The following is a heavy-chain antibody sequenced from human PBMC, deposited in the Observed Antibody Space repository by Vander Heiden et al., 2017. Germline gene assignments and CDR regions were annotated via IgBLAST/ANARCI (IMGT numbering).Heavy chain of an antibody. V-gene: IGHV3-21*01. Sequence: EVQLVVSGGGLVKPGGSLRLSCAASGFTFSSYCRHGVRPARGKGLGLVSSISSSSSYIYYADAKKGRFTICRDNAKNSLFLQINRMSDEDTAVYCCARGVVATIRAFDIWGQGTMVTVSS. D-gene: IGHD5-12*01. CDR2: ISSSSSYI. J-gene: IGHJ3*02. CDR3: ARGVVATIRAFDI. CDR1: GFTFSSYC.